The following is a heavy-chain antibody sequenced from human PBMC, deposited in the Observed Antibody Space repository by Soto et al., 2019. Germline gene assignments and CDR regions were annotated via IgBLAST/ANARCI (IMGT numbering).Heavy chain of an antibody. CDR3: ARYVVVVRYDGSYYFHGMDV. Sequence: PSETLSLTCTVSGASISSTNWWSWVRQPPGKGLEWIGETSQSGTTHYNPSLKSRVIISVDKSKNQFSLKLNSVTAADTAVYYFARYVVVVRYDGSYYFHGMDVWGQGTTVTVSS. CDR1: GASISSTNW. J-gene: IGHJ6*02. CDR2: TSQSGTT. D-gene: IGHD2-15*01. V-gene: IGHV4-4*02.